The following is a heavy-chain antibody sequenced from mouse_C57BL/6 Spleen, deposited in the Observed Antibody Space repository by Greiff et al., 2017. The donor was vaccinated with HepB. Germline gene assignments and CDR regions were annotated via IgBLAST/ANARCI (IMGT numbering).Heavy chain of an antibody. V-gene: IGHV1-82*01. CDR3: ARLSNYGYFDV. D-gene: IGHD2-5*01. J-gene: IGHJ1*03. CDR1: GYAFSSSW. CDR2: IYPGDGDT. Sequence: VQLQQSGPELVKPGASVKISCKASGYAFSSSWMNWVKQRPGKGLEWIGRIYPGDGDTNYNGKFKGKATLTADKSSSTAYMQLSSLTSEDSAVYFCARLSNYGYFDVWGTGTTVTVSS.